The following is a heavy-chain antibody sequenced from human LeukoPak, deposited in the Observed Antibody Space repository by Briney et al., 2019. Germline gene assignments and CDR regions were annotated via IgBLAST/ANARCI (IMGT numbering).Heavy chain of an antibody. D-gene: IGHD6-13*01. Sequence: ASVKISCKASGYTFTSYGISWVRQAPGQGLEWMGWISAYNGNTNYAQNLQDRVFMNTDTSTSTAYMELWSLRSDDTAVYYCARYPLSYSGNWHYYFDYWGQGTLVTVSS. V-gene: IGHV1-18*04. CDR1: GYTFTSYG. CDR2: ISAYNGNT. J-gene: IGHJ4*02. CDR3: ARYPLSYSGNWHYYFDY.